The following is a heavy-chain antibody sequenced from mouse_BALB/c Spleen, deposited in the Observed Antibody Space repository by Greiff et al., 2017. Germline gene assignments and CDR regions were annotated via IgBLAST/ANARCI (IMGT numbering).Heavy chain of an antibody. Sequence: EVQGVESGGGLVKPGGSLKLSCAASGFTFSSYAMSWVRQTPEKRLEWVASISSGGSTYYPDSVKGRFTISRDNARNILYLQMSSLRSEDTAMYYCARGGFYGNFYAMDYWGQGTSVTVSS. CDR1: GFTFSSYA. D-gene: IGHD2-1*01. CDR2: ISSGGST. V-gene: IGHV5-6-5*01. J-gene: IGHJ4*01. CDR3: ARGGFYGNFYAMDY.